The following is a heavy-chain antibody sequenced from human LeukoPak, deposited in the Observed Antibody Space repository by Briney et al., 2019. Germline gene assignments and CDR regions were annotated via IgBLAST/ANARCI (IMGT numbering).Heavy chain of an antibody. J-gene: IGHJ4*02. CDR3: ARDRYCSGGSCYYFDY. V-gene: IGHV3-7*03. CDR1: GFTFSSYW. Sequence: GGSLTLSCAASGFTFSSYWMSWVRQAPGKGLEWVANIKQDGSEKYYVDSVKGRFTISRDNAKNSLYLQMNSLRAEDTAVYYCARDRYCSGGSCYYFDYWGQGTLVTVSS. D-gene: IGHD2-15*01. CDR2: IKQDGSEK.